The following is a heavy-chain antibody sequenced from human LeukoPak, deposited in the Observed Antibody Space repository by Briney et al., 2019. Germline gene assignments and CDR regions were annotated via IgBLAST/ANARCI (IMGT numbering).Heavy chain of an antibody. D-gene: IGHD3-22*01. Sequence: GGSLRLSCAASGFTFSDYYMSWIRQAPGKGLEWVSYISSSGSTIYYADSVKGRFTISRDNSKNSLYLQMNSLRTEDTALYYCAKDIADYYDSSVDAFDIWGQGTVVTVSS. CDR2: ISSSGSTI. CDR3: AKDIADYYDSSVDAFDI. V-gene: IGHV3-11*01. J-gene: IGHJ3*02. CDR1: GFTFSDYY.